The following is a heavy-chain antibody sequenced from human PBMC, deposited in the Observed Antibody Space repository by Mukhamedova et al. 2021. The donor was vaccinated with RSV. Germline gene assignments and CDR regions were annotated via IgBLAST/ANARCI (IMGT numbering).Heavy chain of an antibody. CDR3: AKDRYCTTTTCPVDY. J-gene: IGHJ4*02. Sequence: VRQAPGEGLEWVSGISGSGSSTYYADSVKGRFTISRDNTKNTVYLQMDSLRAEDTALYYCAKDRYCTTTTCPVDYWGQGTLVTVS. V-gene: IGHV3-23*01. CDR2: ISGSGSST. D-gene: IGHD2-8*01.